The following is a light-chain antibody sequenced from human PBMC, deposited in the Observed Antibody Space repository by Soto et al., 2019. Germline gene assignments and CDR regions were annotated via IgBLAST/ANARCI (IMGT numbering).Light chain of an antibody. CDR1: QSVSSSY. V-gene: IGKV3-20*01. J-gene: IGKJ1*01. Sequence: EIVLTQSPGTLSLSPGERATLSCRASQSVSSSYLAWYQQKPGQAPRLLIYGASSRATGIPDRFSGSGSGTDFTLTISRLEPEAFGVYYCQQYGSSSWTVGQGTKVEIK. CDR2: GAS. CDR3: QQYGSSSWT.